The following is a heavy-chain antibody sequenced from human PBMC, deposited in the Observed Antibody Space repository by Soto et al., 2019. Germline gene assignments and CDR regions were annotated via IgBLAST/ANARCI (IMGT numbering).Heavy chain of an antibody. CDR1: GYSFTRHG. D-gene: IGHD3-16*01. J-gene: IGHJ6*02. V-gene: IGHV1-18*01. CDR2: INTYNGNT. Sequence: QVQLVQSRAEVKNPGASVKVSCKASGYSFTRHGIAWARQAPGQGLEWMGWINTYNGNTNYAQNLQGRVTLTTDTSKSTAYMELTSLRSNDTAIYYCAMVDVYVTPSPQDVWGQGTTVIVSS. CDR3: AMVDVYVTPSPQDV.